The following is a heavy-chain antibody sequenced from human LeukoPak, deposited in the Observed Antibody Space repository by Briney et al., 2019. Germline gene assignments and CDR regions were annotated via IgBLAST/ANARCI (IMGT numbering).Heavy chain of an antibody. D-gene: IGHD6-19*01. Sequence: SETLSLTCTVSGHSIRSGYYWGWIRQSPGKGLEWIGNIYQCGSTSYNPSLTSRVTISVDSSKNELSLSLNSVTAADTAVYYCARGGSGWPFDYWGQGTLVTVSS. CDR3: ARGGSGWPFDY. V-gene: IGHV4-38-2*02. J-gene: IGHJ4*02. CDR2: IYQCGST. CDR1: GHSIRSGYY.